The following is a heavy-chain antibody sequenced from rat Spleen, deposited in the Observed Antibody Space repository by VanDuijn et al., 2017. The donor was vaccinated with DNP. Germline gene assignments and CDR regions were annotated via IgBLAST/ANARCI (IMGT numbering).Heavy chain of an antibody. V-gene: IGHV5-31*01. CDR2: ITSSGDNT. CDR3: AKAGGYSPWYFDY. CDR1: GFTFSYYW. J-gene: IGHJ2*01. D-gene: IGHD1-11*01. Sequence: EVQLVESGGGLVQPGRSLKLSCAASGFTFSYYWMAWIRQVPGKGLEWVASITSSGDNTYSPDSVKGRFTISRDNAKSTLYLQMDSLRSEETATYYCAKAGGYSPWYFDYWGQGVMVTVSS.